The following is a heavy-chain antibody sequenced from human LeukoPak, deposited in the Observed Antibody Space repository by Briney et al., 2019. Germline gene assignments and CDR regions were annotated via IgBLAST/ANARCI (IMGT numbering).Heavy chain of an antibody. Sequence: GGSLRLSCAASEFTFSSYWMNWVRQAPGKGLEWVANIKQDGSETYYVDSVKGRFTISRDNSKNTLYLQMNSLRAEDTAVYYCAKDGSYVGYFDYWGQGTLVTVSS. CDR1: EFTFSSYW. CDR2: IKQDGSET. D-gene: IGHD2-15*01. CDR3: AKDGSYVGYFDY. J-gene: IGHJ4*02. V-gene: IGHV3-7*03.